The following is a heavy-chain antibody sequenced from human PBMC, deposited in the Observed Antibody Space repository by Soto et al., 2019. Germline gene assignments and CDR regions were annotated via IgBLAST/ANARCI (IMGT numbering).Heavy chain of an antibody. D-gene: IGHD6-19*01. J-gene: IGHJ3*02. CDR1: GFTFEDHG. CDR3: ARDGGVAVAVDASDI. Sequence: SCAASGFTFEDHGMTWVRQVPGKGLEWVAEINWSGSSTSYADSVKGRFTISRDNAKNSLYLQMNSLRAEDTALYFCARDGGVAVAVDASDIWGQGTMVTVSS. V-gene: IGHV3-20*04. CDR2: INWSGSST.